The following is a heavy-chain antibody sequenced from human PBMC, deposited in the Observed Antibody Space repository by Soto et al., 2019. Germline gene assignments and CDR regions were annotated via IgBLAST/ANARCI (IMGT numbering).Heavy chain of an antibody. CDR2: IYYSGSS. CDR3: ARGRTSSWYGDY. CDR1: GGSISSYY. Sequence: NPSETLSLTCTVSGGSISSYYWSWIRQPPGKGLEWIGYIYYSGSSNYNPSLKSRVTLSVDTSKNQFSLKLSSVTAADTAVYYCARGRTSSWYGDYWGQGTLVTVSS. J-gene: IGHJ4*02. V-gene: IGHV4-59*01. D-gene: IGHD6-13*01.